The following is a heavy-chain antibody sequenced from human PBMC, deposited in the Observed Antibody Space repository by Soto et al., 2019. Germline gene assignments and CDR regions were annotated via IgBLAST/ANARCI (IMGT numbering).Heavy chain of an antibody. CDR2: ISYTGDT. CDR3: ARLVVGATVDL. D-gene: IGHD1-26*01. Sequence: PSETLSLTCSVSGDSVSSDRYFWTWIRQPPGKGLEWIAYISYTGDTNYNPSLKSRVTMSVDTSRNQFSLTLTYVPAADTAAYFCARLVVGATVDLWGQGALVTVSS. CDR1: GDSVSSDRYF. V-gene: IGHV4-61*01. J-gene: IGHJ5*02.